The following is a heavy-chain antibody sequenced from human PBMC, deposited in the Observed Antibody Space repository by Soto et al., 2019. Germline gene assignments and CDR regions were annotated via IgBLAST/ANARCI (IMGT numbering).Heavy chain of an antibody. J-gene: IGHJ4*02. D-gene: IGHD5-12*01. V-gene: IGHV4-34*01. CDR3: ARGVAAGRNFDY. CDR2: INHSGST. Sequence: SETLSLTCAVYGGSFSGYYWSWIRQPPGKGLEWIGEINHSGSTNYNPSLKSRVTISVDTSKNQFSLKLSSVTAADTAVYYCARGVAAGRNFDYWGQGTLVTVSS. CDR1: GGSFSGYY.